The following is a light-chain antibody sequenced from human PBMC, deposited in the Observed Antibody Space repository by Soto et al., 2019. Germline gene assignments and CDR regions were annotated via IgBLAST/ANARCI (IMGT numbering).Light chain of an antibody. CDR2: GVS. V-gene: IGKV3-20*01. Sequence: EIVLTQSPGTLSLSPGERATLSCRASQTITSGYLAWYQQKPGQAPRLLIYGVSSRATGIPDRFSGSGSGTDFTLTITRLEPEDFAVYYCQQYSASPRTFGQGTKVEI. CDR3: QQYSASPRT. CDR1: QTITSGY. J-gene: IGKJ1*01.